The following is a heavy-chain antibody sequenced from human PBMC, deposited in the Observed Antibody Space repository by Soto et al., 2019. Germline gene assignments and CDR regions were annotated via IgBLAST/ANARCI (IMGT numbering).Heavy chain of an antibody. Sequence: EVELLESGGGLVQPGGSLRLSCAASGFTFSNYAINWVRQAPGKGLEWVSSISGSGGSTYPADSVKGRFTISRDNSKNTMYLQMNSLRAEDTAVYYCAKDVSWSHVSYFDFWGQGILVTVSS. D-gene: IGHD2-8*01. J-gene: IGHJ4*02. CDR1: GFTFSNYA. V-gene: IGHV3-23*01. CDR2: ISGSGGST. CDR3: AKDVSWSHVSYFDF.